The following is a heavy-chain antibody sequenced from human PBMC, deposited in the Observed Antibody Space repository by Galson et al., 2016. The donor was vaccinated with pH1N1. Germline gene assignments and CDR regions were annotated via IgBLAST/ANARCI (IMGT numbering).Heavy chain of an antibody. V-gene: IGHV3-21*04. CDR1: GFTFSTYI. Sequence: SLRLSCAASGFTFSTYIMNWVRQAPREGPEWISGILRNGNTYYADSVKGRFTISRDSAKNTLYLQMNGLRADDTAIYYCAKVDISSRSYFFDSWGQGTLVTASS. D-gene: IGHD2-15*01. CDR3: AKVDISSRSYFFDS. CDR2: ILRNGNT. J-gene: IGHJ4*02.